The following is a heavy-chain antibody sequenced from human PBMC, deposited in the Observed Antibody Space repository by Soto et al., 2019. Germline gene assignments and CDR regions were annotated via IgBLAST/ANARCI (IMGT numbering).Heavy chain of an antibody. CDR1: GVSISDTSYY. V-gene: IGHV4-39*01. CDR2: IYFNGNT. J-gene: IGHJ4*02. CDR3: ARQGSY. Sequence: QLQLQESGPGLVKPSETLSLTCNVSGVSISDTSYYWGWIRQPPGKGLEWIGIIYFNGNTFYNPSLKSRLTISVDTSKNQISLRLTSVTAADTAVYYCARQGSYWGQGTLVAVSS.